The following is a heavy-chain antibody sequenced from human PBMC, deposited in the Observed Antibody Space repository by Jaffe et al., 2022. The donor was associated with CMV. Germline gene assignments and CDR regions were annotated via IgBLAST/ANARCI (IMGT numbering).Heavy chain of an antibody. D-gene: IGHD2-21*02. Sequence: EVQLVQSGGGLVNPGGSLRLSCVVSGLSFRTTWMSWVRQAPGKGLEWVGRIKSNTDGGTADYPTPVKGRFIVSRDDSKNTLYLQMDSLKTEDTAVYYCTPEGGVDWHGYFDNWGPGILVTVSS. V-gene: IGHV3-15*01. CDR1: GLSFRTTW. CDR2: IKSNTDGGTA. CDR3: TPEGGVDWHGYFDN. J-gene: IGHJ4*02.